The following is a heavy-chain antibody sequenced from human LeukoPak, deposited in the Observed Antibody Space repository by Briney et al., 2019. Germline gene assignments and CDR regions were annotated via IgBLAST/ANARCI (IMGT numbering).Heavy chain of an antibody. CDR2: ISYDGSNK. CDR3: AKGHRNYYDSSGYYGGDY. D-gene: IGHD3-22*01. Sequence: GSLRLSCAASGFTFSSYGMHWVRQAPGKGLEWVAVISYDGSNKYYADSVKGRFTISRDNSKNTLYLQMNSLRAEDTAVYYCAKGHRNYYDSSGYYGGDYWGQGTLVTVSS. V-gene: IGHV3-30*18. J-gene: IGHJ4*02. CDR1: GFTFSSYG.